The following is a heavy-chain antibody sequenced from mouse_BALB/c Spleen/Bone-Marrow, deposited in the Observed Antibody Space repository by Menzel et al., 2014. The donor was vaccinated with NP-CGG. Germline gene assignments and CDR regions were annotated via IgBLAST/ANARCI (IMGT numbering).Heavy chain of an antibody. D-gene: IGHD2-14*01. J-gene: IGHJ1*01. CDR3: ARDEKVRIYWYFDV. Sequence: EVKVVESGGGLVQPGGSLRLSCAPSGFTFTDYYMSWVRQPPGKALEWLGFIRNKANGYTTEYSASVKGRFTISRDNSQSILYLQMNTLRAEDSATYHCARDEKVRIYWYFDVWGAGTTVTVSS. CDR1: GFTFTDYY. CDR2: IRNKANGYTT. V-gene: IGHV7-3*02.